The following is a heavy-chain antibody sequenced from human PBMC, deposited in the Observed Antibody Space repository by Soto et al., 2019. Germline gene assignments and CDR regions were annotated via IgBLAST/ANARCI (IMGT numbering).Heavy chain of an antibody. CDR3: ANGIHPPSDDYGGNSGMDYFDY. Sequence: GGSLRLSCAASGFTFSSYAMSWVRQAPGKGLEWVSAISGSGGSTYYADSVKGRFTISRDNSKNTLYLQMNSLRAEDTAVYYCANGIHPPSDDYGGNSGMDYFDYWGQGTLVTVSS. J-gene: IGHJ4*02. V-gene: IGHV3-23*01. CDR1: GFTFSSYA. D-gene: IGHD4-17*01. CDR2: ISGSGGST.